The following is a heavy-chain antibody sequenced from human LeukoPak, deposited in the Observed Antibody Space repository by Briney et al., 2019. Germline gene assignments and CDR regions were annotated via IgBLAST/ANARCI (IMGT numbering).Heavy chain of an antibody. D-gene: IGHD5-18*01. V-gene: IGHV3-23*01. J-gene: IGHJ4*02. CDR2: ISGSGGST. CDR1: GFTFSSYA. Sequence: GGSLRLSCAASGFTFSSYAMSWVRQAPGKGLEWVSAISGSGGSTYYADFVKGRFTISRDNSKNTPYLQMNSLRAEDTAVYYCAKLRPRGAAMAYFDYWGQGTLVTVSS. CDR3: AKLRPRGAAMAYFDY.